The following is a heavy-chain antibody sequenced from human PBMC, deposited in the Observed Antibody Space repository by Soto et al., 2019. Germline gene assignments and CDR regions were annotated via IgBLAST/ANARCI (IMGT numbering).Heavy chain of an antibody. J-gene: IGHJ1*01. Sequence: QVQLVESGGGVVQPGRSLRLSCAASGFTFSSYAMHWVRQAPGKGLEWVAVISYDGSNKYYADSVKGRFTISRANSKNTLYLQMNSLRAEDTAVYYCARGRGSSGWPMPAYFQHWGQGILVTVSS. CDR2: ISYDGSNK. CDR3: ARGRGSSGWPMPAYFQH. D-gene: IGHD6-19*01. CDR1: GFTFSSYA. V-gene: IGHV3-30-3*01.